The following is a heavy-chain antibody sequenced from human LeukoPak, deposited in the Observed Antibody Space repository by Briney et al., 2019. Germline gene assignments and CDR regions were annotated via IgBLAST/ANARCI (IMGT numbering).Heavy chain of an antibody. CDR3: ARAEVAFDI. Sequence: SETLSLTCAVYGGSFSGYYWSWIRQPPGKGLEWIGEINHSGSTNYNPSLKSRVTISVDTSKNQFSLKLSSVTAADTAVYYCARAEVAFDIWGQGTIVTVSS. CDR1: GGSFSGYY. CDR2: INHSGST. J-gene: IGHJ3*02. V-gene: IGHV4-34*01.